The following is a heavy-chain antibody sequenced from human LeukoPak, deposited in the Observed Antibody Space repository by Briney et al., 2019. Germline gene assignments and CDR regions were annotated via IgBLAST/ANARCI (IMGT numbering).Heavy chain of an antibody. J-gene: IGHJ4*02. CDR2: INPSGGST. V-gene: IGHV1-46*01. D-gene: IGHD1-26*01. Sequence: RGSVKVSCKASGYSFFSYYIHWVRQAPGQGLEWMGIINPSGGSTTYAQKFQGRVTLTRDMSTSTVYMELSSLRSEDTAVYYCARGPETGSFDYWGQGTLVTVSS. CDR1: GYSFFSYY. CDR3: ARGPETGSFDY.